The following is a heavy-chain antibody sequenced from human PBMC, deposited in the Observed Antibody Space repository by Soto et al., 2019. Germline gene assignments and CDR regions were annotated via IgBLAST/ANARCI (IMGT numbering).Heavy chain of an antibody. D-gene: IGHD6-19*01. V-gene: IGHV4-59*08. J-gene: IGHJ5*02. Sequence: SETLSLTCTVSGGSISGYYWGWLRQPPGKGLEWIGYIYNIGSTNYNPSLRSRVTMSIDTSQEQFSLKLSSVTATDTAVYYCARHVNLPLAGTGFDPWGRGTLVTVSS. CDR1: GGSISGYY. CDR3: ARHVNLPLAGTGFDP. CDR2: IYNIGST.